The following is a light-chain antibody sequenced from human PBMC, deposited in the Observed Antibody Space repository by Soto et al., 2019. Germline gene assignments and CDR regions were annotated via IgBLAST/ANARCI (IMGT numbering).Light chain of an antibody. V-gene: IGKV3-20*01. CDR1: QSVRNNY. J-gene: IGKJ1*01. Sequence: IVLTQSPDTLSLSPGERVTLSCRANQSVRNNYLAWYQQKPGQAPRLLIYETYRRATGIPDRFSGSGSGIDFTLTISRLEPEDFAVYLCQQYGGSSRTFGLGTKVEIK. CDR3: QQYGGSSRT. CDR2: ETY.